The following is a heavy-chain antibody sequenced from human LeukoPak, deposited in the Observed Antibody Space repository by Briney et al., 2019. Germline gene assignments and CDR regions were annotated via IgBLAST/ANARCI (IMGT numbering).Heavy chain of an antibody. CDR3: ARRAGAYSHPYDY. CDR2: ISGYNADT. D-gene: IGHD4/OR15-4a*01. J-gene: IGHJ4*02. V-gene: IGHV1-18*01. Sequence: ASVKVSCKASGYILTNYGITWVRQAPGQGLEWMGWISGYNADTDSAQKVQGRLTMTTDTSTNTAYMELRSLRSDDTAVYYCARRAGAYSHPYDYWGQGTLVTVSS. CDR1: GYILTNYG.